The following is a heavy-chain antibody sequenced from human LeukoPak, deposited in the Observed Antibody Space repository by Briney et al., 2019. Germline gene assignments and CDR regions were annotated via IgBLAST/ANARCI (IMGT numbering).Heavy chain of an antibody. D-gene: IGHD2-15*01. Sequence: SETLSLTCSVSGGSISSSGYFWSWIRQPPGKGLEWIGEINHSGSTNYNPSLKSRVTISVDTSKNQFSLKLSSVTAADTAVYYCARGDCSGGSCYPWFDPWGQGTLVTVSS. CDR1: GGSISSSGYF. CDR3: ARGDCSGGSCYPWFDP. V-gene: IGHV4-39*07. CDR2: INHSGST. J-gene: IGHJ5*02.